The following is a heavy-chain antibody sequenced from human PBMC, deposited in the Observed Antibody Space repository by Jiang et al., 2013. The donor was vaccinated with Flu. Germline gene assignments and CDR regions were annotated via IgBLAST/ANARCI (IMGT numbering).Heavy chain of an antibody. J-gene: IGHJ4*02. D-gene: IGHD4-17*01. CDR3: ARSDYGDPFDY. CDR1: GGSVSSGSYY. CDR2: IYYSGST. V-gene: IGHV4-61*01. Sequence: LLKPSETLSLTCTVSGGSVSSGSYYWSWIRQPPGKGLEWIGYIYYSGSTNYNPSLKSRVTISVDTSKNQFSLKLSSVIAADTAVYYCARSDYGDPFDYWGQGTLVTVSS.